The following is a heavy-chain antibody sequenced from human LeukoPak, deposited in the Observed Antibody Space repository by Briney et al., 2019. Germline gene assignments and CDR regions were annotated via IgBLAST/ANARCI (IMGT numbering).Heavy chain of an antibody. D-gene: IGHD1-26*01. V-gene: IGHV3-23*01. CDR3: AKDGVGAWELLRGVVGDFDY. Sequence: GGSLRLSCAASGFTFSSYAMSWVRQAPGKGLEWVSAISGSGGSTYYADSVKGRFTISRDNSKNTLYLQMNSLRAEDTAVYYCAKDGVGAWELLRGVVGDFDYWGQGTLVTVSS. CDR1: GFTFSSYA. CDR2: ISGSGGST. J-gene: IGHJ4*02.